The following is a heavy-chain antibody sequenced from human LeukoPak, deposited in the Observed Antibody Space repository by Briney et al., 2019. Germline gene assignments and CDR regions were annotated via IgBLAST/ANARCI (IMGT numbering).Heavy chain of an antibody. CDR2: IYYSGST. V-gene: IGHV4-59*12. J-gene: IGHJ4*02. CDR1: GGSISSYY. D-gene: IGHD3-22*01. Sequence: SETLSLTCTVSGGSISSYYWSWIRQPPGKGLEWIGYIYYSGSTNYNPSLKSRVTISVDTSKNQFSLKLSSVTAADTAVYYCARVTDTMIVVVITEGPHFDYWGQGTLVTVSS. CDR3: ARVTDTMIVVVITEGPHFDY.